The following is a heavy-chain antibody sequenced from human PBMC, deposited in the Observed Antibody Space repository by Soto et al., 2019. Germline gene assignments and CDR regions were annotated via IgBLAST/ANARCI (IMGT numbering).Heavy chain of an antibody. J-gene: IGHJ4*02. CDR3: ARLPKGSLVTA. Sequence: AGGSLRLSCVASGFRFSDHRMTWVRQSPGKGLQWIAYISSSSNNIYYAESVRGRFTVSRDNAKYALFLEMNSLRDDDTATYYCARLPKGSLVTAWGQGTRVTVSS. CDR1: GFRFSDHR. CDR2: ISSSSNNI. V-gene: IGHV3-48*02. D-gene: IGHD2-21*02.